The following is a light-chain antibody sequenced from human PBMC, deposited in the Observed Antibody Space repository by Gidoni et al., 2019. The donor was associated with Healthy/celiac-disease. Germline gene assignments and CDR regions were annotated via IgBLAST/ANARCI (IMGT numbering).Light chain of an antibody. V-gene: IGKV2-28*01. CDR2: LGS. Sequence: DIVMTQSPLSLLVTPGEPASISCRSSQSLLHSNGYNYLDWYLQKPGQSPQLLIYLGSNRASGVPDRFSGSGSGTDFTLKISRVEAEDVGVYYCMQALQTPCSFGQGTKLEIK. CDR3: MQALQTPCS. CDR1: QSLLHSNGYNY. J-gene: IGKJ2*04.